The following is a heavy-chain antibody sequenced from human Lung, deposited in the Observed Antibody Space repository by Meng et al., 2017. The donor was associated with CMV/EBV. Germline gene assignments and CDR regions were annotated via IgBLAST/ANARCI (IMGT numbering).Heavy chain of an antibody. V-gene: IGHV4-59*01. Sequence: GSLRLXXTVFGTSISPYYWSWIRQPPGKGLEWIGYIYFNGNTNYNPALKSRVTMSLDTSMNQFSLKLNSVTAADTAVYYCARDRSDLWSGPFDPWGRRTLVTVSS. CDR3: ARDRSDLWSGPFDP. CDR2: IYFNGNT. D-gene: IGHD3-3*01. CDR1: GTSISPYY. J-gene: IGHJ5*02.